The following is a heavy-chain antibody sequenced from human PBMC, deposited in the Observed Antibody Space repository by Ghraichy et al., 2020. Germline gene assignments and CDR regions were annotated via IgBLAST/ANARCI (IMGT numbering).Heavy chain of an antibody. Sequence: ASVKVSCKASGYTFTDYYMHWVRQAPGQGPEWMGRINPNSGDTNYAQKFQGRVTMTRDTSISTAYMEVISLRSDDTAVYYCARGWRTGDGYFYFFYMDVWGKGTMLTVSS. CDR1: GYTFTDYY. J-gene: IGHJ6*03. CDR3: ARGWRTGDGYFYFFYMDV. CDR2: INPNSGDT. V-gene: IGHV1-2*06. D-gene: IGHD7-27*01.